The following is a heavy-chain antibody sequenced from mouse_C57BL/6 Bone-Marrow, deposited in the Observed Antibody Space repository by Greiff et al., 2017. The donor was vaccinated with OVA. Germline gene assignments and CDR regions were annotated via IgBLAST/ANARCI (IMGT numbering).Heavy chain of an antibody. CDR1: GYTFTDYY. J-gene: IGHJ4*01. CDR3: AIYYGSSYDAMDY. V-gene: IGHV1-19*01. D-gene: IGHD1-1*01. CDR2: INPYNGGT. Sequence: VQLQQSGPVLVKPGASVKMSCKASGYTFTDYYMNWVKQSHGKSLEWIGVINPYNGGTSYNQKFKGKATLTVDKSSSTAYMERNSLTSEDSAVYYCAIYYGSSYDAMDYWGQGTSVTVSS.